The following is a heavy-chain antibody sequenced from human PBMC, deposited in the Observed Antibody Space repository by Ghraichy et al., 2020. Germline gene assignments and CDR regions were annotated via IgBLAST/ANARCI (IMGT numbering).Heavy chain of an antibody. CDR2: ISSSGSGT. D-gene: IGHD3-16*02. J-gene: IGHJ4*02. V-gene: IGHV3-23*01. Sequence: GGSLRLSCVTSGFTFKNHAMTWVRQAPGKGLEWVSLISSSGSGTYYADSVKSRFTISRDNSKNTVYLQMNSVRAGDTAVYFCAKESSPVVGIPSYYFDYWGQGTLVTVSS. CDR3: AKESSPVVGIPSYYFDY. CDR1: GFTFKNHA.